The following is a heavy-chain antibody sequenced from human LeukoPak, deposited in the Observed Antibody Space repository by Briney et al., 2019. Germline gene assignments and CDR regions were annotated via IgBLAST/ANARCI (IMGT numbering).Heavy chain of an antibody. V-gene: IGHV3-23*01. CDR3: AKTQGYYDA. CDR1: VFTFSNYA. Sequence: PGGSLRLSCVASVFTFSNYAMTWVRHAPGKGLELVSGIWGADDKTVYGDAVKGRFTISRDNSKNTLYLQMNSLRADDTAVYYCAKTQGYYDAWGQGALVTVSS. J-gene: IGHJ5*02. CDR2: IWGADDKT. D-gene: IGHD2-15*01.